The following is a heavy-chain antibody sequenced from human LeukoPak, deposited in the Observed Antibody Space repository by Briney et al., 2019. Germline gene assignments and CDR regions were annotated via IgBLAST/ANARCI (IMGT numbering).Heavy chain of an antibody. V-gene: IGHV1-46*03. J-gene: IGHJ6*03. CDR3: ARAGYCTNGVCYTDYYYMDV. CDR1: GYTFTSYY. D-gene: IGHD2-8*01. CDR2: INPSGGST. Sequence: ASVKVSCRASGYTFTSYYMHWVRQAPGQGLEWMGIINPSGGSTSYAQKFQGRVTMTRDTSTSTVCMELSSLRSEDTAVYYCARAGYCTNGVCYTDYYYMDVWGKGTTVTVSS.